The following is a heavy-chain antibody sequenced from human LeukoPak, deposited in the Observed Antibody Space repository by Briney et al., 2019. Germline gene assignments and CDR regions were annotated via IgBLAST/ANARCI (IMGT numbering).Heavy chain of an antibody. CDR3: ARVGWIQLWPHFDY. D-gene: IGHD5-18*01. V-gene: IGHV3-48*01. J-gene: IGHJ4*02. Sequence: GGSLRLSCAASGFTFSSYSMNWVRQAPGKGLEWVSGISGSGGTTYYADSVKGRFTISRDNAKNSLYLQMNSLRAEDTAVYYCARVGWIQLWPHFDYWGQGTLVTVSS. CDR2: ISGSGGTT. CDR1: GFTFSSYS.